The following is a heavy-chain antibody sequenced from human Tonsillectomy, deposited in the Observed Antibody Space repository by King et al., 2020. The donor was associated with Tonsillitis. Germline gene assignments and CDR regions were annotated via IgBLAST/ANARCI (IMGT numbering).Heavy chain of an antibody. CDR1: GFSFSTSGVG. J-gene: IGHJ3*01. CDR3: AHDTMVRGEYTFDV. V-gene: IGHV2-5*01. CDR2: IYWTDEK. D-gene: IGHD3-10*01. Sequence: TLKESGPTLVKPTQTLTLTCTFSGFSFSTSGVGVGWIRQPPGKALEWLALIYWTDEKRYSPSLKTRLTITKDTSKNQVVLTMTNMDPVDTDTYYCAHDTMVRGEYTFDVWGQGTMVTVSS.